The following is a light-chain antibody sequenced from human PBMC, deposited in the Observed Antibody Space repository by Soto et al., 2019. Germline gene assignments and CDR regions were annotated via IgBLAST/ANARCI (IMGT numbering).Light chain of an antibody. Sequence: QSALTQPASVSGSPGQSITISCTGTSSDVGGYNYVSWYQQHPGKAPKLMIYEVSNRPSGVSNRFSGSKSGNTASLTISGPQAEDGAYYYCSSYTSSSTVVFGGGTKLTVL. CDR2: EVS. V-gene: IGLV2-14*01. J-gene: IGLJ2*01. CDR1: SSDVGGYNY. CDR3: SSYTSSSTVV.